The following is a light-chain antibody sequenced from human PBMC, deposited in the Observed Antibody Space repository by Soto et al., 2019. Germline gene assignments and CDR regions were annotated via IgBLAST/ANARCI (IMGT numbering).Light chain of an antibody. CDR3: QHYNSYSRT. V-gene: IGKV1-5*03. CDR2: KAS. Sequence: DIQMTQSPSTLSASIGDRVAITCRASDNIGPWVAWYQQKPGKAPKLLIYKASTLETGAPSRFAGSGSGTGFTLTITRLQPDDFVTYYCQHYNSYSRTFGQGTKVDIK. CDR1: DNIGPW. J-gene: IGKJ1*01.